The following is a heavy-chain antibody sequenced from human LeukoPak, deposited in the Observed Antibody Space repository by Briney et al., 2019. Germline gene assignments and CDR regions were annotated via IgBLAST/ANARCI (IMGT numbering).Heavy chain of an antibody. CDR1: GDSISSYY. J-gene: IGHJ5*02. CDR3: ARRVTSNCFDP. V-gene: IGHV4-59*08. CDR2: MHYSGSS. D-gene: IGHD2-21*02. Sequence: SETLSLTCTVSGDSISSYYWSWIRQPPGKGLEWIGYMHYSGSSNYNPSLKSRVTTSVDTSQNQFSLKLRFVTAADTAVYYCARRVTSNCFDPWGQGTLVTVTS.